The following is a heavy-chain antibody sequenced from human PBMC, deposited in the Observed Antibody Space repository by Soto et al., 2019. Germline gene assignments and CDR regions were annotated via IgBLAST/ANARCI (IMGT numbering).Heavy chain of an antibody. Sequence: SETLSLTCAVSGGSISSGGYSWIWIRQPPGKGLEWIGYIYHSGSTYYNPSLKSRVTISVDRSKNQFSLKLSSVTAADTAVYYCARAPYGSGSYYNYWGQGTLVTVSS. CDR3: ARAPYGSGSYYNY. D-gene: IGHD3-10*01. V-gene: IGHV4-30-2*01. J-gene: IGHJ4*02. CDR1: GGSISSGGYS. CDR2: IYHSGST.